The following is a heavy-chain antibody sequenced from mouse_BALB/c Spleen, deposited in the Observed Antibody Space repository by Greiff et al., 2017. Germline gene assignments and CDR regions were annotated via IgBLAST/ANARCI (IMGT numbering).Heavy chain of an antibody. CDR2: INPSTGYT. CDR1: GYTFTSYW. Sequence: QVQLKQSGAELAKPGASVKMSCKASGYTFTSYWMHWVKQRPGQGLEWIGYINPSTGYTEYNQKFKDKATLTADKSSSTAYMQLSSLTSEDSAVYYCARRDYDYDTYFDYWGQGTTLTVSS. J-gene: IGHJ2*01. V-gene: IGHV1-7*01. D-gene: IGHD2-4*01. CDR3: ARRDYDYDTYFDY.